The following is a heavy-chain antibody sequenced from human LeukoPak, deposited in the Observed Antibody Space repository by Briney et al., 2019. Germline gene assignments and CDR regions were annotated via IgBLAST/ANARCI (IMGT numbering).Heavy chain of an antibody. J-gene: IGHJ4*02. CDR1: GGSFSGYY. CDR2: INHSGST. Sequence: SETLSLTCAVYGGSFSGYYWSWIRQPPGKGLEGRGEINHSGSTNYNPSLKRRVTISVDTSKNLFSQKLSSVTAADTAVYYCARGRIAACLRTFDYWGQGTLVTVSS. D-gene: IGHD6-6*01. CDR3: ARGRIAACLRTFDY. V-gene: IGHV4-34*01.